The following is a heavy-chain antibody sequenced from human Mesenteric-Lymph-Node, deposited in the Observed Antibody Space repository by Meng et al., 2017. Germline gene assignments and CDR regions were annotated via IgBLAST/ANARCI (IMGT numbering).Heavy chain of an antibody. D-gene: IGHD6-13*01. CDR3: AKDRGSRAAAGTSISDY. CDR1: GFTFSSYS. J-gene: IGHJ4*02. CDR2: ISSSSSYI. Sequence: GESLKISCAASGFTFSSYSMNWVRQAPGKGLEWVSSISSSSSYIYYADSVKGRFTISRDNSKNTLYLQMNSLRAEDTAVYYCAKDRGSRAAAGTSISDYWGQGTRVTVSS. V-gene: IGHV3-21*04.